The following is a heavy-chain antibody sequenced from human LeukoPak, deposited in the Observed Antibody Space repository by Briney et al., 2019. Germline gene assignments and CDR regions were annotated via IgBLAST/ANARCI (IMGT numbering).Heavy chain of an antibody. CDR3: AREYCSGGSCYPYNWFDP. Sequence: SETLSLTCNVSGGSINNGGHYWSWFRQSPEKGLEWIGKIYHSGLTYYNPSLKSRVTISVDTSKNQFSLKLSSVTAADTAVYYCAREYCSGGSCYPYNWFDPWGQGTLVTVSS. J-gene: IGHJ5*02. V-gene: IGHV4-30-2*05. CDR1: GGSINNGGHY. CDR2: IYHSGLT. D-gene: IGHD2-15*01.